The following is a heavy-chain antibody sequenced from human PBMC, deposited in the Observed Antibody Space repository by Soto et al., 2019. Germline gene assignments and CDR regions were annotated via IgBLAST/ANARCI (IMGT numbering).Heavy chain of an antibody. J-gene: IGHJ5*02. CDR3: ARAGGYNGYDSS. Sequence: VKVSCKASGGTFSSYAISWVRQAPGQGLEWMGGIIPIFGTANYAQKFQGRVTITADESTSTAYMELSSLRSEDTAVYYCARAGGYNGYDSSWGQGPLVTVSS. CDR1: GGTFSSYA. D-gene: IGHD5-12*01. CDR2: IIPIFGTA. V-gene: IGHV1-69*01.